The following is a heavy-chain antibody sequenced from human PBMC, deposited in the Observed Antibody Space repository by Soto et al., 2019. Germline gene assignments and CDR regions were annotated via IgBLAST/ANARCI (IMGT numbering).Heavy chain of an antibody. CDR2: INHSGST. CDR3: ARLGILTGYYTRPYYYYYGMDV. D-gene: IGHD3-9*01. CDR1: GGSFSGYY. V-gene: IGHV4-34*01. Sequence: SETLSLTCAVYGGSFSGYYWSWIRQPPGKGLEWIGEINHSGSTNYNPSLKSRVTISVDTSKNQFSLKLSSVTAADTAVYYCARLGILTGYYTRPYYYYYGMDVWGQGTTVTVS. J-gene: IGHJ6*02.